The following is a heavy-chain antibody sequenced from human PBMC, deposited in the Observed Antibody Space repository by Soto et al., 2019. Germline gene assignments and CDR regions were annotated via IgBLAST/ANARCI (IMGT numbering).Heavy chain of an antibody. Sequence: QVQLQESGPGLVKPSQTLSLTCTVSGGSISSGGYYWSWIRQHPGKGLEWIGYIYYSGSTYYNPYLKSRFTISVDTSKNQFSLKLSSVTAADTAVYYCASTYYDYIWGVHLGMYFDYWGQGTLVTVSS. J-gene: IGHJ4*02. D-gene: IGHD3-16*01. CDR1: GGSISSGGYY. CDR2: IYYSGST. CDR3: ASTYYDYIWGVHLGMYFDY. V-gene: IGHV4-31*03.